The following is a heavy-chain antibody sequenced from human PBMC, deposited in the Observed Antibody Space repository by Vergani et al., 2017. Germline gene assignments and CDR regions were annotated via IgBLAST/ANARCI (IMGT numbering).Heavy chain of an antibody. D-gene: IGHD4-11*01. CDR2: IDHTGRP. J-gene: IGHJ6*02. CDR1: GGSFTSYH. CDR3: ARVNTETNGHLYYYYDMDV. Sequence: QVQLQQWGGGLLKPSETLSLTCVVHGGSFTSYHWTWLRQSPGAGLEWVGDIDHTGRPDYNPSLKSRLTLSVDKSRNQFSLTLNSVTATDTAIYFCARVNTETNGHLYYYYDMDVWGQGTAVTVS. V-gene: IGHV4-34*01.